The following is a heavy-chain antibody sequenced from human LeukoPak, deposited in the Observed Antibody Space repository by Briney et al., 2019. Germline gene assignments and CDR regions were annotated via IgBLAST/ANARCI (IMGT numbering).Heavy chain of an antibody. J-gene: IGHJ4*02. Sequence: SETLSLTCSVSGGSIIGYYWSWIRQPPGKGLEWIASIYYSGSTNYNPSLESRVTISVDTSRAHFYLKLSSVTAADTAVYYCARSGGRDGYNFGYWGPGTLVTVSS. D-gene: IGHD5-24*01. CDR2: IYYSGST. V-gene: IGHV4-59*08. CDR1: GGSIIGYY. CDR3: ARSGGRDGYNFGY.